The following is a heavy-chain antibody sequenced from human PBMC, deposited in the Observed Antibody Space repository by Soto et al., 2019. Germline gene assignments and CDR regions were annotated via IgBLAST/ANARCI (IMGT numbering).Heavy chain of an antibody. CDR1: GFTFSSYG. Sequence: QVQLVESGGGVVQPGRSLRLSCAASGFTFSSYGMHWVRQAPGKGLEWVAVIWYDGSNKYYADSVKGRFTISRDNSKNTLYLQMNSLRAEDTAVYYCARDGGYYGSGSYVDPLGVRGMDVWGQGTTVTVSS. J-gene: IGHJ6*02. D-gene: IGHD3-10*01. CDR2: IWYDGSNK. CDR3: ARDGGYYGSGSYVDPLGVRGMDV. V-gene: IGHV3-33*01.